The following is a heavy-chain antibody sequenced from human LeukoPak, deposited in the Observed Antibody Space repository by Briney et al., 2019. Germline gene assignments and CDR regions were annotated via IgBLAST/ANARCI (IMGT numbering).Heavy chain of an antibody. Sequence: GGSLRLSCAASGFTFDDYAMHWVRQAPGKGLEWVSGISWNSGSIGYADSVKGRFTISRDNAKNSLYLQMNSLRAEDTALYYCAKGSPLVGAPHAFDIWGQGTMVTVSS. CDR3: AKGSPLVGAPHAFDI. CDR2: ISWNSGSI. D-gene: IGHD1-26*01. CDR1: GFTFDDYA. J-gene: IGHJ3*02. V-gene: IGHV3-9*01.